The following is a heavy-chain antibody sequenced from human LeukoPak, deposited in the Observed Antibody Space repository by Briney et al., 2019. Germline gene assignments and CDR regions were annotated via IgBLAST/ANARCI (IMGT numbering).Heavy chain of an antibody. D-gene: IGHD3-22*01. Sequence: GGSLRLSCAASGFTFSDYYMSWIRRAPGKGLEWVSYISSSGSTIYCADSVKGRFTISRDNAKNSLYLQMNSLRAEDTAVYYCARYYYDSSRIYWGQGTLVTVSS. J-gene: IGHJ4*02. CDR2: ISSSGSTI. V-gene: IGHV3-11*01. CDR3: ARYYYDSSRIY. CDR1: GFTFSDYY.